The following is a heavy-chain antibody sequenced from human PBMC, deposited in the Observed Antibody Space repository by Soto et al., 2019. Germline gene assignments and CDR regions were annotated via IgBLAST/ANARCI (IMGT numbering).Heavy chain of an antibody. J-gene: IGHJ5*02. CDR2: IYYSGST. CDR3: ARHKYYDFWSGPLNWFDP. V-gene: IGHV4-39*01. Sequence: PSETLSLTCTVSGGSISSSSYYWGWIRQPPGKGLEWIGSIYYSGSTYYNPSLKSRVTISVDTSKNQFSLKLSSVTAADTAVYYCARHKYYDFWSGPLNWFDPWGQGTLVTVSS. D-gene: IGHD3-3*01. CDR1: GGSISSSSYY.